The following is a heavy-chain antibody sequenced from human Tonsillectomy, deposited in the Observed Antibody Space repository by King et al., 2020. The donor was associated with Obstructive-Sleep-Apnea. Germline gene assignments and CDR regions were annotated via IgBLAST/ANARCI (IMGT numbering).Heavy chain of an antibody. Sequence: VQLVESGAEVKKPGASVKVSCKASGYTFTSYYMHWVRQAPGQGLEWMGIINPSGGSTSYAQKFQGRVTMTRDTSTSTVYMELSSLRSEDTAVYYCARVDSSGSPRGWFDPWGQGTLVTVSS. V-gene: IGHV1-46*01. J-gene: IGHJ5*02. CDR1: GYTFTSYY. CDR3: ARVDSSGSPRGWFDP. CDR2: INPSGGST. D-gene: IGHD3-22*01.